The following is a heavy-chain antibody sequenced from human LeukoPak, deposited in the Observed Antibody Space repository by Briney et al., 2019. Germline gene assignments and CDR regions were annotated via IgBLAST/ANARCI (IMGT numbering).Heavy chain of an antibody. V-gene: IGHV3-23*01. D-gene: IGHD6-13*01. Sequence: PGGSLRLSCAASGFTFSSYAMSWVRQAPGKGLEWVSAISGSGGSTYYADSVKGRFTISRGNSKNTVYLQMNSLRAEDTAVYYCAKDRIAGHDTFDIWGQGTVVTVSS. CDR3: AKDRIAGHDTFDI. J-gene: IGHJ3*02. CDR2: ISGSGGST. CDR1: GFTFSSYA.